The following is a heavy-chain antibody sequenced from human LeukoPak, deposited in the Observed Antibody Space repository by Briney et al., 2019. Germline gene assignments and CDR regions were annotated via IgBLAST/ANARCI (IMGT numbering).Heavy chain of an antibody. CDR3: AREGDRAY. Sequence: ASVKVSCKASGYTFTDYYVHWVRQAPGLGLEWMGRTNPNTGDTNYARKFQGKVTMTRDTSISTAYMELSRLSSDDTAVYYCAREGDRAYWGQGTLVTVSS. CDR1: GYTFTDYY. J-gene: IGHJ4*02. D-gene: IGHD3-10*01. V-gene: IGHV1-2*06. CDR2: TNPNTGDT.